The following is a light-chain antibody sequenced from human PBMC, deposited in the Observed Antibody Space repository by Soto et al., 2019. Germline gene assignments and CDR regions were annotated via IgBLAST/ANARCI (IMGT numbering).Light chain of an antibody. CDR2: GAS. CDR1: QSVSSN. Sequence: EIVMTHSPATLSVSPCERATLSFRASQSVSSNLAWYQQKPGQAPRLLIYGASTRATGIPDRFSASGSGTDFTLTISRLEPEDFAVYFCQQYGNSPLTFGGGTKVDIK. V-gene: IGKV3-15*01. CDR3: QQYGNSPLT. J-gene: IGKJ4*01.